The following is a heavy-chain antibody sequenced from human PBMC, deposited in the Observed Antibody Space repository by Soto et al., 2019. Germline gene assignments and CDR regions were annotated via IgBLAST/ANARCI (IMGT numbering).Heavy chain of an antibody. V-gene: IGHV3-7*01. CDR2: IKHDGTEK. J-gene: IGHJ4*02. D-gene: IGHD2-15*01. Sequence: EVQLVESGGGLVQPGGSLRLSCAASGFTFSGYWMTWVRRAPGKGLEWVANIKHDGTEKYYVDSVKGRFTISRDNAKNSLYLQMNSLRAEDAAVYFCALGYCSGGGCSSLGYWGQGTLVTVSS. CDR1: GFTFSGYW. CDR3: ALGYCSGGGCSSLGY.